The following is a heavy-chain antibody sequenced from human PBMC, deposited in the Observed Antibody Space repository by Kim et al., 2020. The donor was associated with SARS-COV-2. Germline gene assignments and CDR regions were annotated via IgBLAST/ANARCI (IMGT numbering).Heavy chain of an antibody. D-gene: IGHD3-3*01. V-gene: IGHV3-23*01. J-gene: IGHJ4*02. Sequence: DSVNGRFPIPRDNAKNTLYLQMNSLRAEDTAVYYCAKDPYYDVWRAYYFDYWGQGTLVTVSS. CDR3: AKDPYYDVWRAYYFDY.